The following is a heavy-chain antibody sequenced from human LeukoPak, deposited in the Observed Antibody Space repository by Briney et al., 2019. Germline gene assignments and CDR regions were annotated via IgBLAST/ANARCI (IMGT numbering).Heavy chain of an antibody. CDR1: GDSISSSNFY. CDR3: ARLFRDHRGYFDY. V-gene: IGHV4-39*01. J-gene: IGHJ4*02. D-gene: IGHD3-16*02. CDR2: ISYSGNT. Sequence: PSETLSLTCTVSGDSISSSNFYWGWLRRPPGKGLEWVASISYSGNTYYTPSLKSRVTMSVDTSRNQLSLELSSATAADTAVYYCARLFRDHRGYFDYWGQGTLVTVAS.